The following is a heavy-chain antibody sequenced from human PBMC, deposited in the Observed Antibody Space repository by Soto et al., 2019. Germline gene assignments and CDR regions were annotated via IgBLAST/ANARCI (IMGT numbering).Heavy chain of an antibody. CDR3: ALRGVARDGAFDI. CDR2: INPSGGST. V-gene: IGHV1-46*01. Sequence: GASVKVSCKASGYTFTSYYMHWVRQAPGQGLEWMGIINPSGGSTNYAQKFQGRVTITADESTSTAYMELSSLRSEDTAVYYCALRGVARDGAFDIWGQGTMVTVSS. D-gene: IGHD2-15*01. CDR1: GYTFTSYY. J-gene: IGHJ3*02.